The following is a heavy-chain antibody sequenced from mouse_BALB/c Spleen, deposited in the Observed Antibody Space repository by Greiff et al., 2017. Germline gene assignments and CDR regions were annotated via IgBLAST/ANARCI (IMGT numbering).Heavy chain of an antibody. V-gene: IGHV5-4*02. CDR1: GFTFSDYY. CDR3: ARGGYSMDY. J-gene: IGHJ4*01. Sequence: EVQGVESGGGLVKPGGSLKLSCAASGFTFSDYYMYWVRQTPEKRLEWVATISDGGSYTYYPDSVKGRFTISRDNAKNNLYLQMSSLKSEDTAMYYCARGGYSMDYWGQGTSVTVSS. CDR2: ISDGGSYT.